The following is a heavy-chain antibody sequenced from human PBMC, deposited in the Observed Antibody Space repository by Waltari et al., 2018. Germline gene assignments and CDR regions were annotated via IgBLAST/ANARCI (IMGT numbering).Heavy chain of an antibody. CDR1: GGTFSSYA. Sequence: QVQLVQSGAEVKKPGSSVKVSCKASGGTFSSYAISWVRQAPGQGLEWMGGIIPIFGTANDEQRCQGRVTITADESTSTADMELGSLRSEDTAVYYCARDGGGGANDAFDIWGQGTMVTVSS. V-gene: IGHV1-69*01. CDR3: ARDGGGGANDAFDI. CDR2: IIPIFGTA. D-gene: IGHD3-16*01. J-gene: IGHJ3*02.